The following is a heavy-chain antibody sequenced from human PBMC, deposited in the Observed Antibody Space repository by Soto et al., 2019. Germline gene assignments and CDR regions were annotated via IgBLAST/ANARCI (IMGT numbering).Heavy chain of an antibody. V-gene: IGHV4-34*01. J-gene: IGHJ6*02. CDR1: GGSFSGYY. CDR2: INHSGST. Sequence: PSETLSLTCAVYGGSFSGYYWSWIRQPPGKGLEWIGEINHSGSTNYNPSLKSRVTISADTSKNQFSLKLSSVTAADTAVYYCARAATYYYYGMDVWGQGTTVTVSS. D-gene: IGHD2-15*01. CDR3: ARAATYYYYGMDV.